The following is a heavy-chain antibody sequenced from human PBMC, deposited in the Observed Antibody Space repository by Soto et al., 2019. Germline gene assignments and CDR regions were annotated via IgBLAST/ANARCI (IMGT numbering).Heavy chain of an antibody. J-gene: IGHJ1*01. CDR1: GGSLSGYY. V-gene: IGHV4-34*01. CDR3: ARGQEGVVATH. CDR2: VKDGGHA. Sequence: QVQLQQWGAGLLKPSETLSLNCAVTGGSLSGYYWSWIRQPPGKGVEWIGEVKDGGHANYSPPLRGRVTISSDTSNNQFLLRLYSVTAADTGVYYCARGQEGVVATHWDQGSLVTVSS. D-gene: IGHD5-12*01.